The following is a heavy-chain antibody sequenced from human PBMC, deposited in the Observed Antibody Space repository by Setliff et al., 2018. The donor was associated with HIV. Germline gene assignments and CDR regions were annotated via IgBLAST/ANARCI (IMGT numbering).Heavy chain of an antibody. Sequence: SETLSLTCTVSGGSISSTIYYWGWIRQPPGKGLEWIGSIYYSGSTYYNPSLKSRVTISVDTSKNQFSLKLSSVTAADTAVYYCARAVQLGYFDYWGQGTLVTSPQ. CDR3: ARAVQLGYFDY. CDR2: IYYSGST. J-gene: IGHJ4*02. V-gene: IGHV4-39*07. CDR1: GGSISSTIYY. D-gene: IGHD6-6*01.